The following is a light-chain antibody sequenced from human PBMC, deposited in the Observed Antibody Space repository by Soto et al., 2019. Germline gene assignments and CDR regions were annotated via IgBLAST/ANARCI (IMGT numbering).Light chain of an antibody. CDR3: QPFGNSPVT. CDR1: QSVSSSY. CDR2: GAS. Sequence: EIVLTQSPGTLSLSPGERATLSCRASQSVSSSYLAWYQQKPGQAPRLLIYGASSRATGIPDRISGSGSGTDFTLTISRLEPEDFAVYYCQPFGNSPVTFGQGTKVDIK. J-gene: IGKJ1*01. V-gene: IGKV3-20*01.